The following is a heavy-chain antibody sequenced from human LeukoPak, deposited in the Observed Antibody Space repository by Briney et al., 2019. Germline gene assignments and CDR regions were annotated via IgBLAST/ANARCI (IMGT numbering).Heavy chain of an antibody. V-gene: IGHV1-69*02. CDR1: GGTFSSYT. J-gene: IGHJ4*02. D-gene: IGHD5-24*01. CDR3: ARALCSGYTDY. Sequence: ASVKVSCKASGGTFSSYTISWVRQAPGQGREWMGRIIPILGIANYAQKFQGRATITADKSTSTAYMELSSLRSEDTAVYYCARALCSGYTDYWGQGTLVTDSS. CDR2: IIPILGIA.